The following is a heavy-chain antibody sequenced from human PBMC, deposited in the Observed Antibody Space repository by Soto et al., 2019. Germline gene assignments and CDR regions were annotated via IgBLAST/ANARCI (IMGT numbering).Heavy chain of an antibody. J-gene: IGHJ4*02. CDR2: ISGSGADT. CDR1: GFIFSTYA. V-gene: IGHV3-23*01. CDR3: AKDTGRGGGSVFDY. Sequence: EVQLLESGGGLVQPGGSLRLSCAPSGFIFSTYAMSWVRQARGKGLEWVSAISGSGADTYYTESVKGRFTISRDNFKNTLYLQMNSLRAEDTAVYYCAKDTGRGGGSVFDYWGQGTLVTVSS. D-gene: IGHD2-15*01.